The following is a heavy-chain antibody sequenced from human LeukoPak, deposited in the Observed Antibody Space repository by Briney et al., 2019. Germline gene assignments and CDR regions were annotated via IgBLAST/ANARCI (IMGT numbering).Heavy chain of an antibody. CDR1: GGSISIND. D-gene: IGHD2-15*01. V-gene: IGHV3-23*01. CDR2: ISGSGGST. CDR3: AKDLCSGGSCYYMDV. J-gene: IGHJ6*03. Sequence: ETLSLTCAVSGGSISINDYFWAWIRQSPGKGLEWVSAISGSGGSTYYADSVTGRFTISRDNSKNTLYLQMNSLRAEDTAVYYCAKDLCSGGSCYYMDVWGKGTTVTISS.